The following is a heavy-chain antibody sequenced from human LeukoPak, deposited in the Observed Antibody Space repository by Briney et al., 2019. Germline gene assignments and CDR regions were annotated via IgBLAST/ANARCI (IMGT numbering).Heavy chain of an antibody. CDR1: GFTFSSYW. J-gene: IGHJ6*02. CDR3: ARDRRVYCSRSTCSLDSFYYGMDV. V-gene: IGHV3-7*05. CDR2: XXXXXXXX. Sequence: GGSLRLSCAASGFTFSSYWMSWVRQAPGKXXXXXXXXXXXXXXXXXXDSVKGRFTISRDNAKNSLYLEMNSLRAEDTAVYYXARDRRVYCSRSTCSLDSFYYGMDVWGQGTTVTVSS. D-gene: IGHD2-2*01.